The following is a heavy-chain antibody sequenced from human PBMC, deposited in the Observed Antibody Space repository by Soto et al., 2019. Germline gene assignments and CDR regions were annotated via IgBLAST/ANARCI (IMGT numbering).Heavy chain of an antibody. V-gene: IGHV1-69*01. CDR3: ARAGRARPPIYGMDV. Sequence: QVQLVQSGAEVKKPGSSVKVSCKASGGTFSSYAISWVRQAPGQGLEWMGGIIPIFGTANYAQKFQGRVNISGDESTSTGYMEVSSLRSEGQGVYLLARAGRARPPIYGMDVWGQGTTVTVSS. CDR1: GGTFSSYA. D-gene: IGHD6-6*01. J-gene: IGHJ6*02. CDR2: IIPIFGTA.